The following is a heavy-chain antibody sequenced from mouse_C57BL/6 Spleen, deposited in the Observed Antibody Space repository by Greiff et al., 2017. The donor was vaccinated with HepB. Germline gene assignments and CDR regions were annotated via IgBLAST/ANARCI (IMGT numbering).Heavy chain of an antibody. CDR1: GYTFTSYW. J-gene: IGHJ2*01. Sequence: QVQLQQPGAELVKPGASVKLSCKASGYTFTSYWMHWVKQRPGQGLEWIGMIHPNSGSTNYNEKFKSKATLTVDKSSSTAYMQLSSLTSEDSAVYYCASCITTVVPSDYWGQGTTLTVSS. V-gene: IGHV1-64*01. CDR3: ASCITTVVPSDY. CDR2: IHPNSGST. D-gene: IGHD1-1*01.